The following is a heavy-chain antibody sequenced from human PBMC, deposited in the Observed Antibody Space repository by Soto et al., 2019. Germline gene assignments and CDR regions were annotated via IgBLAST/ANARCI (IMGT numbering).Heavy chain of an antibody. CDR1: GGTFSSYT. J-gene: IGHJ3*02. V-gene: IGHV1-69*02. D-gene: IGHD2-15*01. Sequence: QVQLVQSGAEVKKPGSSVKVSCKASGGTFSSYTISWVRQAPGQGLEWMGRIIPILGMANYAQKFQGRVTITADKSTRTAYMELSSLRSEDTAVYYCAGLGYCSGGSCPGNDAFDIWGQGTMVTVSS. CDR2: IIPILGMA. CDR3: AGLGYCSGGSCPGNDAFDI.